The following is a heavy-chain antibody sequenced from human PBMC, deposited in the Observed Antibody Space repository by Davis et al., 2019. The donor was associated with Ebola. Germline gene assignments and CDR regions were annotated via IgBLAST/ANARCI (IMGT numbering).Heavy chain of an antibody. Sequence: MPGGSLRLSCTASGGSIGSSSSYWGWIRQPPGKGLKWIGSIYYSGSTYYNPSLKSRVTISVDTSKNQFSLKLSSVTAADTAVYYCARQANSGYDLRWFDPWGQGTLVTVFS. V-gene: IGHV4-39*01. CDR2: IYYSGST. CDR3: ARQANSGYDLRWFDP. CDR1: GGSIGSSSSY. J-gene: IGHJ5*02. D-gene: IGHD5-12*01.